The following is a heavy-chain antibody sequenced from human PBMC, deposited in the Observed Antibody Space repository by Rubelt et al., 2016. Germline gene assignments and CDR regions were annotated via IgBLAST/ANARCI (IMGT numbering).Heavy chain of an antibody. CDR2: IYYSGST. CDR3: ARLAAHYYYYYMDV. Sequence: QVQLQESGPGLVKPSETLSLTCTVSGGSISSYYWSWIRQPPGKGLEWIGYIYYSGSTNYNPSLKGRFTISVETSKNQFSLKLSSVTAADTAVYYCARLAAHYYYYYMDVWGKGTTVTVSS. CDR1: GGSISSYY. J-gene: IGHJ6*03. D-gene: IGHD6-6*01. V-gene: IGHV4-59*08.